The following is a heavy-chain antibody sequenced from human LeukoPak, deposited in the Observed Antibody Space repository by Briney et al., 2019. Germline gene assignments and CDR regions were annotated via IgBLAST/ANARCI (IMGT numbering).Heavy chain of an antibody. J-gene: IGHJ4*02. CDR1: GFTFSSYG. CDR2: IRYDGSNK. CDR3: ARDGSFDY. V-gene: IGHV3-30*02. Sequence: GGSLRLSCAASGFTFSSYGMHWVRQAPGKGLEWVAFIRYDGSNKYYADSVKGRFTISRDNAKNSLYLQMNSLRAEDTAVYYCARDGSFDYWGQGTLVTVSS.